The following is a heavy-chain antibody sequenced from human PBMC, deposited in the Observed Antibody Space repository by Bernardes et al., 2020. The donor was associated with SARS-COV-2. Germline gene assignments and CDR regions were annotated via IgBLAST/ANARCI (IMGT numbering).Heavy chain of an antibody. CDR1: GFTFSSYW. D-gene: IGHD5-18*01. Sequence: GGSLRLSCAASGFTFSSYWMSWVRQAPGKGLEWVANIKQDGSEKYYVDSVKGRFTISRDNAKNSLYLQMNSLRAEDTAVYYCAREGFGYSYGQSYYYYSGMDVWGQGTTVTVSS. V-gene: IGHV3-7*01. CDR2: IKQDGSEK. CDR3: AREGFGYSYGQSYYYYSGMDV. J-gene: IGHJ6*02.